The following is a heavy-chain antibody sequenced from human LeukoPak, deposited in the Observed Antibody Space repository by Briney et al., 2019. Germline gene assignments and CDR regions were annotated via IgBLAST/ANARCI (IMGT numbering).Heavy chain of an antibody. Sequence: PGGSLRLSCAASGFTVSSNYMSWVRQAPGKGLEWVSVIYSGGSTYYTDSVKGRFTISRDNSKNTLYLQMNSLRAEDTAVYYCAKIWGIAVAGRFGYWGQGTLVTVSS. V-gene: IGHV3-53*01. J-gene: IGHJ4*02. D-gene: IGHD6-19*01. CDR3: AKIWGIAVAGRFGY. CDR1: GFTVSSNY. CDR2: IYSGGST.